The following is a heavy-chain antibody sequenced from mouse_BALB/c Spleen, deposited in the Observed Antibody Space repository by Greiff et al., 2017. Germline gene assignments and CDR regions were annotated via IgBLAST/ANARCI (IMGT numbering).Heavy chain of an antibody. Sequence: QVQLQQSGAELVRPGTSVKVSCKASGYAFTNYLIEWVKQRPGQGLEWIGVINPGSGGTNYNEKFKGKATLTADKSSSTAYMQLSSLTSDDSAVYFCAAYYGNYGTYWGQGTLVTVSA. CDR2: INPGSGGT. D-gene: IGHD2-10*01. CDR1: GYAFTNYL. V-gene: IGHV1-54*01. CDR3: AAYYGNYGTY. J-gene: IGHJ3*01.